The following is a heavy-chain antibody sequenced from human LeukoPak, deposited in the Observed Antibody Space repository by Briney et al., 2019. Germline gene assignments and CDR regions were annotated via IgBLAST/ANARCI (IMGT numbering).Heavy chain of an antibody. CDR1: GYSFTSYW. V-gene: IGHV5-51*01. Sequence: GESLKISCKGSGYSFTSYWIGWVRQMPGKGLEGMGIIYPGDSDTRYSPSFRGQVTISADKSISTAYLQWSSLKASDTAMYYCASAPVNHYFDYWGQGTLVTVSS. CDR2: IYPGDSDT. J-gene: IGHJ4*02. CDR3: ASAPVNHYFDY. D-gene: IGHD2/OR15-2a*01.